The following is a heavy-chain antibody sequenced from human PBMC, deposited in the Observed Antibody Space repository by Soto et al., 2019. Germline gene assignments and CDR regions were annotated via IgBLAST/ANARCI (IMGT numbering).Heavy chain of an antibody. CDR1: GFTFSSYS. CDR3: ARGWAAAGTSFDY. J-gene: IGHJ4*02. D-gene: IGHD6-13*01. V-gene: IGHV3-48*01. CDR2: ITTGSSTI. Sequence: PGGSLRLSCAASGFTFSSYSMNWVRQAPGMGLEWVSYITTGSSTIHYGDSVKGRFTISRDNAKNSLYLQMNSLRAEDRAVYDSARGWAAAGTSFDYWGQGILVTVSS.